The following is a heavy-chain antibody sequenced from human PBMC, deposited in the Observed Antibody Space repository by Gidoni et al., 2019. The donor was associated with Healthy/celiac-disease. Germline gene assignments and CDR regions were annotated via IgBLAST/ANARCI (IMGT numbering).Heavy chain of an antibody. V-gene: IGHV3-30*18. CDR2: ISYDGSNK. CDR3: AKFRAPRYCTNGVCYPELPDY. J-gene: IGHJ4*02. Sequence: QVQLVASGGGVVQPGRSLRLSCAASGFTFSSYGMHWVRQAEGKGLEWVAVISYDGSNKYYADSVKGRFTISRDNSKNTLYLQMNSLRAEDTAVYYCAKFRAPRYCTNGVCYPELPDYWGQGTLVTVSS. CDR1: GFTFSSYG. D-gene: IGHD2-8*01.